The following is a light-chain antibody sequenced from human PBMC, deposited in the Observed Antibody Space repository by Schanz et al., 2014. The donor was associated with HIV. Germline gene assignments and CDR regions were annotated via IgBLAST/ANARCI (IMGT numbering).Light chain of an antibody. CDR2: SVS. Sequence: QSVLIQPPSVSGSSGQSVTVSCTGTSSDVGSYDYVSWSQQHPFTVPKTVIYSVSTQPSRVPDRFSGSKSGETASMTISRLQTEDEADYYCSSYPGSNNVLFGGGTKLTVL. CDR3: SSYPGSNNVL. CDR1: SSDVGSYDY. J-gene: IGLJ2*01. V-gene: IGLV2-8*01.